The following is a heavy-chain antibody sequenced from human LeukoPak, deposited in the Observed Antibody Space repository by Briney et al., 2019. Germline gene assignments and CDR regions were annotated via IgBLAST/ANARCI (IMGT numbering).Heavy chain of an antibody. Sequence: GGSLRLSCAASGFSFSSYSINWVRQALGKGLEWVSSIGGGSSFISYADSVKGRFIISRDNAKNSLSLQMNSLRVEDTAVYYCAREDYGSGSYLNWFDSWGQGTLVTVSS. D-gene: IGHD3-10*01. CDR2: IGGGSSFI. CDR3: AREDYGSGSYLNWFDS. V-gene: IGHV3-21*01. CDR1: GFSFSSYS. J-gene: IGHJ5*01.